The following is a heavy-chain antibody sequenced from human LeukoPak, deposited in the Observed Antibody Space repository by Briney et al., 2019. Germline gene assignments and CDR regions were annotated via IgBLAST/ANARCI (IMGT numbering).Heavy chain of an antibody. Sequence: SETLSLTCTVSGGSIRSYYWSWIRQPPGKGLEWIGYIYYSGSTNSNPSLKSRVTISVDTSKNQFSLKVSSVTAADTAVYYCATALTPGYCSGGTCAYFDYWGQGTLVTVSS. J-gene: IGHJ4*02. CDR3: ATALTPGYCSGGTCAYFDY. CDR1: GGSIRSYY. CDR2: IYYSGST. D-gene: IGHD2-15*01. V-gene: IGHV4-59*01.